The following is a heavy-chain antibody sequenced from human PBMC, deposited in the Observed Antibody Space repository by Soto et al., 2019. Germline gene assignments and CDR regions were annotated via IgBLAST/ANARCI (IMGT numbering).Heavy chain of an antibody. CDR2: IKSKTDGGTT. CDR3: TTGITGTTDFDY. V-gene: IGHV3-15*01. D-gene: IGHD1-7*01. J-gene: IGHJ4*02. CDR1: GFAFSNAW. Sequence: GGSLRLSCAASGFAFSNAWMSWVRQAPGKGLEWVGRIKSKTDGGTTDYAAPVKGRFTISRDDSKNTLYLQMNSLKTEDTAVYYCTTGITGTTDFDYWGQGTLVTVSP.